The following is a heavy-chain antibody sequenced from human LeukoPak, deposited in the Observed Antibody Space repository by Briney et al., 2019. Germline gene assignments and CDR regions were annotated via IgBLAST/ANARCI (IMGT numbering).Heavy chain of an antibody. CDR1: GFNASTYW. Sequence: GGSLRLSCAASGFNASTYWMSWVRQASGKGLEWVANINEDGTQRNYVASVEGRFTVSRDNAKNSSFLQMHSLRAEDTAVYYCVRDGAPRWAFDIWGQGTVVTVSS. V-gene: IGHV3-7*01. D-gene: IGHD4-23*01. CDR3: VRDGAPRWAFDI. J-gene: IGHJ3*02. CDR2: INEDGTQR.